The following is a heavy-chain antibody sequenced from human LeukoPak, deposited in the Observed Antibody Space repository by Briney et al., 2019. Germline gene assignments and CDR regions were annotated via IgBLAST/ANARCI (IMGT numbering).Heavy chain of an antibody. CDR1: GGSISSSSDY. CDR2: IYYHENT. Sequence: SETLSLTCTVSGGSISSSSDYWGWIRQAPGKGLEWIGSIYYHENTYYNSSLKSRVTISVDTSKNQFSLKLNSVTAADTAVYFCARRAYSAAYWKHFDYWDQGILVTVSS. CDR3: ARRAYSAAYWKHFDY. D-gene: IGHD1-1*01. V-gene: IGHV4-39*01. J-gene: IGHJ4*02.